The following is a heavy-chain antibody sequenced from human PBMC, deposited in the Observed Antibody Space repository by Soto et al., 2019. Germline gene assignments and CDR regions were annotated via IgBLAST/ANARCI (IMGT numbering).Heavy chain of an antibody. Sequence: GASVEVSCKASGYTFASYGISWVRQAPGQGLEWMGWISAYNGNTNYAQKLQGRVTMTTDTSTSTAYMELRSLRSDGTAVYYCARVGGERQWLVRLPLDYWGQGTLVTVSS. J-gene: IGHJ4*02. CDR2: ISAYNGNT. CDR3: ARVGGERQWLVRLPLDY. CDR1: GYTFASYG. D-gene: IGHD6-19*01. V-gene: IGHV1-18*01.